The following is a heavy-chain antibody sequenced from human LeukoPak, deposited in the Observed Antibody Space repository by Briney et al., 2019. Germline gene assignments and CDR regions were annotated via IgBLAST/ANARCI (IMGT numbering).Heavy chain of an antibody. J-gene: IGHJ4*02. CDR1: GFTFDDYA. V-gene: IGHV3-9*01. CDR3: AKDFGKGAVAGFDY. CDR2: ISWNSGSI. D-gene: IGHD6-19*01. Sequence: PGGSLRLSCAASGFTFDDYAMHWVRQAPGKGLEWVSGISWNSGSIGYADSVKGRFTISRDNAKNSLYLQMNSLRAEDTALYYCAKDFGKGAVAGFDYWGQGTLVTVSS.